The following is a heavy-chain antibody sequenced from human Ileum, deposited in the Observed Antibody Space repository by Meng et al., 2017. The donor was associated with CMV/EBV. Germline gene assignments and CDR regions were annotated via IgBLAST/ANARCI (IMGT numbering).Heavy chain of an antibody. CDR1: GFSLSTNGVG. V-gene: IGHV2-5*02. Sequence: QIPLKESGPTLLKPTQTLTLTCTFSGFSLSTNGVGVGWIRQPPGKALEWLALIYWDDTKRYSPSLKSRLTISKDTSKNQVVLTMTNTDTVDTATYYCAHFVGGYYPSRPDYWGQGTLVTVSS. D-gene: IGHD1-26*01. CDR3: AHFVGGYYPSRPDY. CDR2: IYWDDTK. J-gene: IGHJ4*02.